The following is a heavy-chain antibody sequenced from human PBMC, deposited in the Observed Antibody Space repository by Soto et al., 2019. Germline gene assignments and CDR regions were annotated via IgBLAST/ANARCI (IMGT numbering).Heavy chain of an antibody. CDR3: AEGRELLWLGVVFDI. J-gene: IGHJ3*02. CDR1: GFTFTSSA. CDR2: IVVGSGNT. V-gene: IGHV1-58*01. Sequence: SVKVSCKASGFTFTSSAVQWVRQARGQRLEWIGWIVVGSGNTNYAQKFQERVTITRDMSTSTAYMELSSLRSEDTAVYYCAEGRELLWLGVVFDIGGKGKMFTVPS. D-gene: IGHD3-10*01.